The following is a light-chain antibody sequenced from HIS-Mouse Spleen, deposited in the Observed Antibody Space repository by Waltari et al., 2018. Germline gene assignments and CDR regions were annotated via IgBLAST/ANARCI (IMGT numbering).Light chain of an antibody. Sequence: QSVLTQPPSASGTPGQRVTISCSGSSSNIGSNYVYWYQQLPGTAPKLLSYRTNQRPSGVPDRFAGSKSGTSASLAISGLRSEDEADYYCAAWDDSLSGWVFGGGTKLTVL. V-gene: IGLV1-47*01. CDR1: SSNIGSNY. CDR3: AAWDDSLSGWV. J-gene: IGLJ3*02. CDR2: RTN.